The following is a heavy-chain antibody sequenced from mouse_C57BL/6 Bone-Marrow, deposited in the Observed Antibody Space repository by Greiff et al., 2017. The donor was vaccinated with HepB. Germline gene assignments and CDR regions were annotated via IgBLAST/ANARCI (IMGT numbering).Heavy chain of an antibody. V-gene: IGHV14-1*01. D-gene: IGHD1-1*01. CDR2: IDPEDGDT. CDR3: TTHPFYYGSSYFDY. Sequence: EVQLQQSGAELVRPGASVKLSCTASGFNIKDYYMHWVKQRPEQGLEWIGRIDPEDGDTEYAPKFQGKATMTADTSYNTAYLQLSSLTSEDTAVYYCTTHPFYYGSSYFDYWGQGTTLTVSS. J-gene: IGHJ2*01. CDR1: GFNIKDYY.